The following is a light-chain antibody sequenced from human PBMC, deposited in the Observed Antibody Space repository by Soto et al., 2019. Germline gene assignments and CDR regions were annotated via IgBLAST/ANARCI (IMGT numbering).Light chain of an antibody. Sequence: DIQMTQSPTSLYASVGDRVTITCRSSQNINNYLNWYQQKSGKAPKLLIYIASTLQSGVPSRFRGSGSGTEFTLTVTSLQPEDSATYYCQQSYRGLTFGQGTRLEI. CDR2: IAS. J-gene: IGKJ5*01. V-gene: IGKV1-39*01. CDR3: QQSYRGLT. CDR1: QNINNY.